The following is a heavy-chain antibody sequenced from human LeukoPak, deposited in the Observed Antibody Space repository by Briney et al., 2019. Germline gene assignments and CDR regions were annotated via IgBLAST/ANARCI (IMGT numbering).Heavy chain of an antibody. CDR3: ASSAAYYDSSGYYSPFDY. CDR1: GGSISSYY. Sequence: SETLSLTCTVPGGSISSYYWSWIRQPPGKGLEWIGYIYYSGSTNYNPSLKSRVTISVDTSKNQFSLRLSSVTAADTAVYYCASSAAYYDSSGYYSPFDYRGQGTLVTVSS. CDR2: IYYSGST. D-gene: IGHD3-22*01. V-gene: IGHV4-59*01. J-gene: IGHJ4*02.